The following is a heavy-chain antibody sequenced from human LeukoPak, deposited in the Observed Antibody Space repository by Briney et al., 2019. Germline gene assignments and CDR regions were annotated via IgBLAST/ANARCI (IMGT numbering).Heavy chain of an antibody. CDR2: ISGNSIST. CDR3: AKESPHYDY. V-gene: IGHV3-23*01. J-gene: IGHJ4*02. Sequence: GGSLRLSSAASGFTFSGYAMSWVRQAPGKGLEWVSVISGNSISTYYADSVKGRFTISRDNSKNTLYLQMNSLRAGDTAVYYCAKESPHYDYWGQGTLVTVSS. CDR1: GFTFSGYA.